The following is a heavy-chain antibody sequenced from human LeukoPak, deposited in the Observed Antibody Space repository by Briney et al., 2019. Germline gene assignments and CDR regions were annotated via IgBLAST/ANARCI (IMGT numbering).Heavy chain of an antibody. Sequence: PGGSLRLSCAASGFTFSSYSVNWVRQAPGKGLEWVSSISSSSSYIYYADSVKGRFTISRDNAKNSLYLQMNSLRAEDTAVYYCARDLGEYYYGSGSYYNGDYWGQGTLVTVSS. J-gene: IGHJ4*02. CDR3: ARDLGEYYYGSGSYYNGDY. D-gene: IGHD3-10*01. V-gene: IGHV3-21*01. CDR1: GFTFSSYS. CDR2: ISSSSSYI.